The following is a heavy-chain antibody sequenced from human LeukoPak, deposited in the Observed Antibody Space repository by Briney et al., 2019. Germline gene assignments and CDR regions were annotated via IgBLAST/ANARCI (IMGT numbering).Heavy chain of an antibody. CDR1: GFTFSSYG. J-gene: IGHJ6*03. V-gene: IGHV3-30*02. Sequence: GGSLRLSCAASGFTFSSYGMHWVRQAPGKGLEWVAFIRYDGSNKYYADSVKGRFTISRDNSKNTLYLQMNSLRAGDTAIYYCAKSPFHDLLTGQDYYYYYMDVWGKGTTVTVSS. D-gene: IGHD3-9*01. CDR3: AKSPFHDLLTGQDYYYYYMDV. CDR2: IRYDGSNK.